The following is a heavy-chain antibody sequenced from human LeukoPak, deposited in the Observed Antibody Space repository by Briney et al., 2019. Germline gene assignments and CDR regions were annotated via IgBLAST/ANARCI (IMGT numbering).Heavy chain of an antibody. J-gene: IGHJ4*02. D-gene: IGHD6-13*01. Sequence: GGSLRLSCAASGFTFRSYNMNWVRQAPGKGLEWISYISYSSTTIYYADSVKGRFTISRDNSKNTLYLQMNSLRVEDTAVYYCAKDRDYSSSWPRYYFDYWGQGTLVTVSS. CDR3: AKDRDYSSSWPRYYFDY. CDR1: GFTFRSYN. V-gene: IGHV3-48*01. CDR2: ISYSSTTI.